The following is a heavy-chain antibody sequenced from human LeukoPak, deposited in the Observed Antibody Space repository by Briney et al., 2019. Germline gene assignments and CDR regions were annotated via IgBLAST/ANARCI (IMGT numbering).Heavy chain of an antibody. CDR3: ATYTQYFGAPGTDY. V-gene: IGHV3-7*01. J-gene: IGHJ4*02. D-gene: IGHD1-1*01. CDR2: IDNDGSEK. Sequence: GGSLRLSCAVSGFPFRNDWMRWVRKAPGKGLELVASIDNDGSEKRYVDSVKGRFTISRDNAKNSVYLQMTGLGAEDTAVYYCATYTQYFGAPGTDYWGQGTLVTVS. CDR1: GFPFRNDW.